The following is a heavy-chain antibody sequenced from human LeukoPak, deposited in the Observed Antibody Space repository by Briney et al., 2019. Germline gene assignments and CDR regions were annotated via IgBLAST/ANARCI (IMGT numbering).Heavy chain of an antibody. CDR1: GFTVSSNY. J-gene: IGHJ4*02. V-gene: IGHV3-53*01. CDR3: ARDGYYHDSSGYYY. D-gene: IGHD3-22*01. Sequence: PGGSLRLSCAASGFTVSSNYMSWVRQAPGKGLEWVSVIYSGGSTYYADSVKGRFTISRDNSKNTLYLQMNSLRAEDTAVYYCARDGYYHDSSGYYYWGQGTLVTVSS. CDR2: IYSGGST.